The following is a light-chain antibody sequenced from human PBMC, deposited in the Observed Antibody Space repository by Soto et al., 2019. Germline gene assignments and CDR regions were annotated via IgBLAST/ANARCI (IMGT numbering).Light chain of an antibody. Sequence: QSVLTQPASVSGSPGQSITISCTGTSSDVGGFNYVSWYRQHPGKAPKLMIYEVTNRPSGVSNRFSGSKSGNTASLTISGLQAEDEADYYCSSYTSSSTWVFGGGTKVTVL. V-gene: IGLV2-14*01. CDR3: SSYTSSSTWV. CDR1: SSDVGGFNY. J-gene: IGLJ3*02. CDR2: EVT.